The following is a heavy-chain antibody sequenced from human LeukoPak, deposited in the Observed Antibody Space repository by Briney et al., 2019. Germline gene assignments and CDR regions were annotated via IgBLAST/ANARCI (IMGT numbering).Heavy chain of an antibody. CDR1: GFTFSSYR. Sequence: ASVKLSCEASGFTFSSYRMHWLRQAPGQGLEWMGIISPNGDSTDYAQKFQGRLTMARDKSTTTLYMELSGLRSEDTAIYYWAGVDYHDFDYWGQGTLVTVSS. CDR3: AGVDYHDFDY. J-gene: IGHJ4*02. D-gene: IGHD4/OR15-4a*01. CDR2: ISPNGDST. V-gene: IGHV1-46*01.